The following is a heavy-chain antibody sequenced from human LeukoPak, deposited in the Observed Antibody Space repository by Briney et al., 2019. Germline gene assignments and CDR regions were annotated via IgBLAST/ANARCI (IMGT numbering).Heavy chain of an antibody. Sequence: SETLSLTCTVSGGSISSSSYYWGWIRQPPGKGLEWIGSIYYSGSTYYNPSLKSRVTISVDTSKNQFSLKLSSVTAADTAVYYCGREQLEPNNWFDPWGQGTLVTVSS. CDR1: GGSISSSSYY. CDR3: GREQLEPNNWFDP. V-gene: IGHV4-39*07. D-gene: IGHD6-13*01. J-gene: IGHJ5*02. CDR2: IYYSGST.